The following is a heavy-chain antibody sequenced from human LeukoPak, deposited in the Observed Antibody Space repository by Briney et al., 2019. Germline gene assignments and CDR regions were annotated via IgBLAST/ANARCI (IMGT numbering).Heavy chain of an antibody. CDR3: ARDSTYAFDI. J-gene: IGHJ3*02. D-gene: IGHD5/OR15-5a*01. CDR1: GFTFSSYA. V-gene: IGHV3-21*01. CDR2: ISSSSSYI. Sequence: PGGSLRLSCAASGFTFSSYAMHWVRQAPGKGLEWVSSISSSSSYIYYADSVKGRFTISRDNAKNSLYLQMNSLRAEDTAVYYCARDSTYAFDIWGQGTMVTVSS.